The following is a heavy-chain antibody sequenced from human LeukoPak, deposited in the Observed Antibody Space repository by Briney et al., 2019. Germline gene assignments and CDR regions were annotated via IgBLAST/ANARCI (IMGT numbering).Heavy chain of an antibody. CDR1: GFTFSSYG. D-gene: IGHD3-3*01. J-gene: IGHJ3*02. CDR2: IRYDGSNK. CDR3: ARTYYDYWSGPYAFDI. V-gene: IGHV3-30*02. Sequence: GGSLRLSCAASGFTFSSYGMHWVRQAPGKGLEWVAFIRYDGSNKYYADSVKGRLTISRDNSENTLYLRMNNLRAEDTAVVYCARTYYDYWSGPYAFDIWGQGTMVTVSS.